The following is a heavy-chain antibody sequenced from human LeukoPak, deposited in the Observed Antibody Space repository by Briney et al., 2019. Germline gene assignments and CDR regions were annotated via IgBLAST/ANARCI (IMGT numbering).Heavy chain of an antibody. CDR3: ARGLEYSYYLDV. CDR2: IYSTGSR. J-gene: IGHJ6*03. CDR1: GVSVSSPTYY. V-gene: IGHV4-31*03. D-gene: IGHD3/OR15-3a*01. Sequence: PSETLSLTCSVSGVSVSSPTYYWSWIRQHPGKGLEWIGHIYSTGSRYYNPSLESRVSVSFDTSKNQFSLKVSSMTAADTAVYYCARGLEYSYYLDVWGKGTTVTVSS.